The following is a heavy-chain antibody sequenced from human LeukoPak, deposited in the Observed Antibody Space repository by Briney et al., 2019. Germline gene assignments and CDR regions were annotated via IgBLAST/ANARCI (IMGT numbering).Heavy chain of an antibody. J-gene: IGHJ3*02. CDR2: ISYDGSNK. V-gene: IGHV3-30-3*01. Sequence: QPGGSLRLSCAASGFTFSSYAMHWVRQAPGKGLEWVAVISYDGSNKYYADSVKGRFTISRDNSKNTLYLQMNSLRAEDTAVYYCARGHYDFWSGYQRSAFDIWGQGTMVTVSS. CDR1: GFTFSSYA. CDR3: ARGHYDFWSGYQRSAFDI. D-gene: IGHD3-3*01.